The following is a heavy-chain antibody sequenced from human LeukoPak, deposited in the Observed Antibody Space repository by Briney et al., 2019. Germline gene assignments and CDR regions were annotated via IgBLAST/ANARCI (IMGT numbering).Heavy chain of an antibody. J-gene: IGHJ4*02. CDR1: GGSISSSSYY. D-gene: IGHD3-22*01. Sequence: PSETLSLTCTVSGGSISSSSYYWGWIRQPPGKGLEWIGSIYYSGSSYYNPSLKSRVTISVDTSKNQFSLKLSSVTAADTAVYYCARPALPDYYDSSGYSFDYWGQGTLVTVSS. CDR2: IYYSGSS. CDR3: ARPALPDYYDSSGYSFDY. V-gene: IGHV4-39*01.